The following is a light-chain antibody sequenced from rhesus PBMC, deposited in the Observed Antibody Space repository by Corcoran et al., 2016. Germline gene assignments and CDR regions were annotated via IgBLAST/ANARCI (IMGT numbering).Light chain of an antibody. CDR2: DAS. CDR3: QQYKSYPYS. CDR1: QGITKF. V-gene: IGKV1-33*02. J-gene: IGKJ2*01. Sequence: DIQMTQSPSSLSASVGDTVTITCQASQGITKFLAWYQQKPGKAHKLLIYDASTLQSGVPSRFSGGGSGTEFTLPISSLQPENFATYYCQQYKSYPYSFGQGTKVEIK.